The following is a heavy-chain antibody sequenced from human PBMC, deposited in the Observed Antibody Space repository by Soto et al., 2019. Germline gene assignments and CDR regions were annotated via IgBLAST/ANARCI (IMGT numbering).Heavy chain of an antibody. CDR3: ARDRAYDFWSGYRVFDY. D-gene: IGHD3-3*01. CDR2: ISAYNGNT. V-gene: IGHV1-18*01. J-gene: IGHJ4*02. Sequence: SVKVSCKGSGYTFTSYGISWVRQAPGQGLEWMGWISAYNGNTNYAQKLQGRVTMTTDTSTSTAYMELRSLRSDDTAVYYCARDRAYDFWSGYRVFDYWGQGTLVTVSS. CDR1: GYTFTSYG.